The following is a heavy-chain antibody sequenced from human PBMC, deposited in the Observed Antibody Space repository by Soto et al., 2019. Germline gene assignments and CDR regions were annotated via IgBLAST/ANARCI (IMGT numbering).Heavy chain of an antibody. J-gene: IGHJ4*02. CDR1: GDSISSRSYY. Sequence: PSETLSLTCTVTGDSISSRSYYWGWIRQPPGKGLEWIGSIYYSGSTYNNPSLRSRVSMSIDTSKDQFSLKRKSVPAADTALYFCARQWTSVVTQDYFDVWCPGSLVTVSS. CDR3: ARQWTSVVTQDYFDV. V-gene: IGHV4-39*01. D-gene: IGHD2-21*02. CDR2: IYYSGST.